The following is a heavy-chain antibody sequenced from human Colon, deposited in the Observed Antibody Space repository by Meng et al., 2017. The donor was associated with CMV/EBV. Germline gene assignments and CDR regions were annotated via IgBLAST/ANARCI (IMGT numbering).Heavy chain of an antibody. CDR3: AKTGGSDTSLAS. CDR1: GGSISSYY. V-gene: IGHV4-59*01. Sequence: SETLSLTCTVSGGSISSYYWSWIRQPPGRGLEWIGHIYYSGSPYYNPSLNSRVTISLDTSRNQFSLMLTSVTAADTALYYCAKTGGSDTSLASWGQGTVVTVSS. D-gene: IGHD2-2*01. CDR2: IYYSGSP. J-gene: IGHJ4*02.